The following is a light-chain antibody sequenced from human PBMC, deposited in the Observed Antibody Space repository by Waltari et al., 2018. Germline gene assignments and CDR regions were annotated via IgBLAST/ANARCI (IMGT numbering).Light chain of an antibody. CDR2: KAS. J-gene: IGKJ1*01. CDR3: QQYSSAPRT. V-gene: IGKV1-5*01. CDR1: QSISSW. Sequence: DIQMTQSPSSLSASVGDKVTITCQASQSISSWLAWYQQQPGKAPKPPIYKASSLESGVPSRCSGTGSGTYFTLTISSLQPEDFATYYCQQYSSAPRTFGQGTKVEI.